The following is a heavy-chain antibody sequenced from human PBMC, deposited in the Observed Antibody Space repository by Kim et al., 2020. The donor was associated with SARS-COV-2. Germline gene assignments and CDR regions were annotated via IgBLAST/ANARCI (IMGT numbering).Heavy chain of an antibody. J-gene: IGHJ6*02. V-gene: IGHV2-5*01. Sequence: KRYSPSLKSRLTITKDTSKNQVVLTMTNMDPVDTATYYCAHLLYYYYGMDVWGQGTTVTVSS. CDR2: K. CDR3: AHLLYYYYGMDV.